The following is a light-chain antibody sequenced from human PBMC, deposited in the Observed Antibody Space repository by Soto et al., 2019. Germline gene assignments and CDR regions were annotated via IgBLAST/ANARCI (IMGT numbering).Light chain of an antibody. CDR1: SSDVGGYDY. CDR2: EVS. CDR3: SSYSISTAYL. J-gene: IGLJ1*01. Sequence: QSALTQPASVSGSPGQSITISCTGTSSDVGGYDYVAWYQLHPGKAPKLMLFEVSNRPSGVSYRFSGSKSGNTASPTISGLQAEDEADYFCSSYSISTAYLFGTGTKVTVL. V-gene: IGLV2-14*01.